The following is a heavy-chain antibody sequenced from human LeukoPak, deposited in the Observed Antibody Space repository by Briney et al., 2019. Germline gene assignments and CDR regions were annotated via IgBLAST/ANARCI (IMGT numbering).Heavy chain of an antibody. CDR3: ARRGRIAAAGTALPYYGMDV. D-gene: IGHD6-13*01. CDR1: GFTFSSYA. CDR2: ISSNGGST. Sequence: GGSLRLSCAASGFTFSSYAMHWVRQAPGKGLEYVSAISSNGGSTYYANSVKGRFTISRDNSKNTLYLQMGSLRAEDMAVYYCARRGRIAAAGTALPYYGMDVWGQGNPGHRLL. J-gene: IGHJ6*02. V-gene: IGHV3-64*01.